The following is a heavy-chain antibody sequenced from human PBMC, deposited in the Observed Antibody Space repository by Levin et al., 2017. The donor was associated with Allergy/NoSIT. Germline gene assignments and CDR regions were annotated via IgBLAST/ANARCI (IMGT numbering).Heavy chain of an antibody. J-gene: IGHJ4*02. V-gene: IGHV3-21*01. D-gene: IGHD2-2*01. Sequence: GESLKISCTASGFTFNNHNMNWVRQALGKGLEWVSSISAKSRFIYYADSVKGRFTISRDNDKRSLYLQMNSLRAEDSAVYYCARVYCSSTSCHVPFDYWGQGTLVTVSS. CDR1: GFTFNNHN. CDR2: ISAKSRFI. CDR3: ARVYCSSTSCHVPFDY.